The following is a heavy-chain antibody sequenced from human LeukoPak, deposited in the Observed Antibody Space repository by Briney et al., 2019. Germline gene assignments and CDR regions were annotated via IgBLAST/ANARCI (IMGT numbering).Heavy chain of an antibody. CDR3: ARPKQQMVPSYEY. V-gene: IGHV3-30-3*01. J-gene: IGHJ4*02. CDR1: GFTVSSSH. CDR2: ISYGGSTK. D-gene: IGHD6-13*01. Sequence: GGSLRLTCAASGFTVSSSHMNWVRQAPGKGLEWVALISYGGSTKYYADSVKGRFTISRDNSKNTLYLQVDSLRAEDTAVYYCARPKQQMVPSYEYWGQGTLVTVSS.